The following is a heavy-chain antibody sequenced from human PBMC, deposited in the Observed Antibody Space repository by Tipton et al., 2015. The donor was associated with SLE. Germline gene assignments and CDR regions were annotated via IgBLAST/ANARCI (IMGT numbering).Heavy chain of an antibody. J-gene: IGHJ4*02. CDR2: ISSSSSYT. D-gene: IGHD3-16*01. Sequence: SLRLSCAASGFTFSSYAMSWIRQAPGKGLEWVSYISSSSSYTNYADSVKGRFTISRDNAKNSLYLQMNSLRAEDTAVYYCASRLEDYDYLDYWGQGTLVTVSS. CDR3: ASRLEDYDYLDY. V-gene: IGHV3-11*03. CDR1: GFTFSSYA.